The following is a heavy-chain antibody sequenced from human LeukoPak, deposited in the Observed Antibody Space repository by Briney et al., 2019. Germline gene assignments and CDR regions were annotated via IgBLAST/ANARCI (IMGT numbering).Heavy chain of an antibody. D-gene: IGHD3-10*01. CDR2: IYYSGST. CDR3: ARVLHPSGWWFDP. V-gene: IGHV4-59*01. CDR1: GGSLSSYY. J-gene: IGHJ5*02. Sequence: SETLSLTCTVSGGSLSSYYWSWIRQPPGKGLEWVGYIYYSGSTNYNPPLKSRVTISVDTSKNHFSLKLSSVPAADTAVYYCARVLHPSGWWFDPWGQGTLVTVSS.